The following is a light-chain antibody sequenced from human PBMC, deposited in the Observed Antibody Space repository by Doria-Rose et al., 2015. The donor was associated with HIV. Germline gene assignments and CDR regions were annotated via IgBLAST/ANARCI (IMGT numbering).Light chain of an antibody. CDR3: HQYGTSWT. CDR1: QSFSSTY. J-gene: IGKJ1*01. CDR2: DGS. V-gene: IGKV3-20*01. Sequence: TQSPGTLSLSPGERATLSCRASQSFSSTYLARYQQKPGQAPSPLIYDGSTRATGIPDRFSASGSGTDFTLTINRLEPEDFALYYCHQYGTSWTFGQGTKVEI.